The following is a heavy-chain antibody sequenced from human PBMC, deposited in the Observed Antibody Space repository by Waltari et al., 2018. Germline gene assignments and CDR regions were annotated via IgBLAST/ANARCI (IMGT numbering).Heavy chain of an antibody. Sequence: QVQLVQSGSELKKPGASVKVSCTASGYSFISHAMNWGRQAPGQGLEWMGWIDTSTGNPTYAQGFTGRFVFSLDASVSTAYLHISNLKAEDTAVFYCARDRSGNHFDSWGQGTLVTVSS. D-gene: IGHD1-26*01. CDR3: ARDRSGNHFDS. V-gene: IGHV7-4-1*02. J-gene: IGHJ4*02. CDR1: GYSFISHA. CDR2: IDTSTGNP.